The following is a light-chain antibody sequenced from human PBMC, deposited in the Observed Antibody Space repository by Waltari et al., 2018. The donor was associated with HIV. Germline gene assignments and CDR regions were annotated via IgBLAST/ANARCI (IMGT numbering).Light chain of an antibody. CDR1: TPTIGRNY. J-gene: IGLJ3*02. Sequence: QSVLTQPPSASGTPGQTVTISCSGSTPTIGRNYVYWFQQFPGTAPSLLIYKKDQRPSGVPCRFSGSKSGTSASLAIRWLRSEDEADYYCAAWDNSLGAWLFGGGAKLTVL. CDR2: KKD. CDR3: AAWDNSLGAWL. V-gene: IGLV1-47*01.